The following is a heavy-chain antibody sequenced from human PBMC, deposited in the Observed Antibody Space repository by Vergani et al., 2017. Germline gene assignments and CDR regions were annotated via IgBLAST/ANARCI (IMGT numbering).Heavy chain of an antibody. CDR2: IIPIFGTA. J-gene: IGHJ3*02. D-gene: IGHD1-7*01. V-gene: IGHV1-69*01. Sequence: QVQLVQSGAEVKKPGSSMKVSCKASGGTFSSYAISWVRKAPGQGLEWMGGIIPIFGTANYAQKFQGRVTITADESTSTAYMELSSLRSEDTAMYYCARDLFTGTTDAFDIWGQGTMVTVSS. CDR3: ARDLFTGTTDAFDI. CDR1: GGTFSSYA.